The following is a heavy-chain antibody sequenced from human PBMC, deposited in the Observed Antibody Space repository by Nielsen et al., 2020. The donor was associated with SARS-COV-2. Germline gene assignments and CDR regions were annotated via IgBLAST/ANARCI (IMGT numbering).Heavy chain of an antibody. CDR2: ISYDGSNK. CDR1: GFTFSSYG. CDR3: AKDSMTDLYYFDY. V-gene: IGHV3-30*18. Sequence: GGSLRLSCAASGFTFSSYGMHWGRQAPGKGLEWVAVISYDGSNKYYVDSVKGRFTISRDNSKNTLYLQMNSLRAEDTAVYYCAKDSMTDLYYFDYWGQGTLVTVSS. J-gene: IGHJ4*02.